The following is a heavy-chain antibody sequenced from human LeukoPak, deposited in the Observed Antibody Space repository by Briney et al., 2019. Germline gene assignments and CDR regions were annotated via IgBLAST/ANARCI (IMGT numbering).Heavy chain of an antibody. D-gene: IGHD3-10*02. V-gene: IGHV3-48*04. J-gene: IGHJ6*04. CDR1: GFSFSTYS. CDR2: ISSGSITI. Sequence: GGSLRLSCAASGFSFSTYSMNWVRQAPGKGLEWVSHISSGSITIYYADSVKGRFTISRDNAKNSLYLQMNSLRAEDTAVYYCAELGITMIGGVWGKGTTVTISS. CDR3: AELGITMIGGV.